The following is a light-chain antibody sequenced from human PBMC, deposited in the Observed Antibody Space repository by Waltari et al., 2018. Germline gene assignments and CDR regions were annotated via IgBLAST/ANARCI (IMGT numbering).Light chain of an antibody. V-gene: IGKV3-15*01. CDR3: QHYNNWPPGTT. CDR1: QSVSIN. CDR2: SAS. J-gene: IGKJ1*01. Sequence: EIVMTQSPVTLSVSPGEGATLSCRASQSVSINLAWYQQKPGQAPRLPLYSASTRATGVPARFSGSGSGTEFTLTISSLRSDDFAVYYCQHYNNWPPGTTFGQGTKLEIK.